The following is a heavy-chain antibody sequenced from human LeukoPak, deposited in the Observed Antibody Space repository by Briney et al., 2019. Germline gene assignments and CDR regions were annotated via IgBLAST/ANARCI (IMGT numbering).Heavy chain of an antibody. V-gene: IGHV1-69*05. D-gene: IGHD1-7*01. Sequence: ASVKVSCKASGGTFSSYAISWVRQAPGQGLEWMGGIIPIFGTANYAQKFQGRVTITTDEYTSTAYMDLSSLRSEDTAVYYCARDNYAGANWFDPWGQGTLVTVSS. CDR2: IIPIFGTA. J-gene: IGHJ5*02. CDR3: ARDNYAGANWFDP. CDR1: GGTFSSYA.